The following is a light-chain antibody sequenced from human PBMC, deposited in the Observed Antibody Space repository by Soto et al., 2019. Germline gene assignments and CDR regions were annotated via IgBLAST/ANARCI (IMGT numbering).Light chain of an antibody. CDR1: QDISNY. CDR2: AAS. Sequence: DIQMTQSPSSLSASVGDRVTITCRASQDISNYLAWYQQEPGKVPELLIYAASILQSGVPSRFSGSGSGTDFTLTITILQPEDVATYYCQKYNSAPWTFGQGTKVEI. CDR3: QKYNSAPWT. J-gene: IGKJ1*01. V-gene: IGKV1-27*01.